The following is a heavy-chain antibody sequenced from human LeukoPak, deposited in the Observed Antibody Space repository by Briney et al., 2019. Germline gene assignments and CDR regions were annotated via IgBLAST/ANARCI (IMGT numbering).Heavy chain of an antibody. V-gene: IGHV3-7*01. CDR1: SGSISSGTYY. J-gene: IGHJ4*02. D-gene: IGHD6-25*01. Sequence: PSETLSLTCTVSSGSISSGTYYWGWIRQPPGKGLEWVANIKQDGSEKYYVDSVKSRFTISRDNAKNSLYLQMNSLRAEDTAVYYCARARYSSDDYWGQGTLVTVSS. CDR2: IKQDGSEK. CDR3: ARARYSSDDY.